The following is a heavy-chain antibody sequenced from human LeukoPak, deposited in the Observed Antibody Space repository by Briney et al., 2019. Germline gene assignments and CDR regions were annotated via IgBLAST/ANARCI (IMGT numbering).Heavy chain of an antibody. CDR2: VYYTGST. CDR1: GGSISSSGYY. V-gene: IGHV4-39*02. J-gene: IGHJ4*02. Sequence: PSETLSLTCTVSGGSISSSGYYWGWIRQPPGKGLEWVGSVYYTGSTFYNPSLKSRVTTSVDTSKNHFSLNLSSVTAADTAVYYCARHRGRYYDSGSYYYFDYWGQGTLVTVSS. D-gene: IGHD3-10*01. CDR3: ARHRGRYYDSGSYYYFDY.